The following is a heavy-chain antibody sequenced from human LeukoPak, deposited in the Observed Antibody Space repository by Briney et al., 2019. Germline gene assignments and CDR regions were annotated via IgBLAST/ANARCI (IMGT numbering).Heavy chain of an antibody. CDR1: GFTFDDYG. CDR2: INWNGGST. V-gene: IGHV3-20*04. J-gene: IGHJ4*02. CDR3: ATVARLFNYALY. D-gene: IGHD2-2*01. Sequence: RPGGSLRLSCAASGFTFDDYGMSWVRQAPGKGLEWVSGINWNGGSTGYADSVRGRFTFSRDNAKKSLYLQMNSLRAEDTAVYYCATVARLFNYALYWGQGTQVTVSS.